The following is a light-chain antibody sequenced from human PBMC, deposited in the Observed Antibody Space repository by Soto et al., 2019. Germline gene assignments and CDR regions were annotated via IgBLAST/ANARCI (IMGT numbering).Light chain of an antibody. J-gene: IGKJ1*01. CDR2: DAS. Sequence: DIQMTQSPSTLSASVGDRVTITCRASQSISSWLAWYRQKPGKAPKLLIYDASSLESGVPSRFSGSGSGTEFTLTISSLQPDDFATYYCQQYNSYSPWTFGPGTRVEIK. CDR3: QQYNSYSPWT. CDR1: QSISSW. V-gene: IGKV1-5*01.